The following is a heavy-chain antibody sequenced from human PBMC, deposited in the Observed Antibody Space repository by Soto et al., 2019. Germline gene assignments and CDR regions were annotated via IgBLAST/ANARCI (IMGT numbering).Heavy chain of an antibody. CDR3: GSSASPDAY. J-gene: IGHJ4*02. Sequence: GGSLRLSCVASGFIFNSYSMNWVRQAPWKGLEWISYINSGSTSVFYADSVKGRFTISRDNAKNSLYLQMNSLRAEDTAVYYCGSSASPDAYWGQGTLVTVSS. CDR2: INSGSTSV. V-gene: IGHV3-48*01. D-gene: IGHD3-22*01. CDR1: GFIFNSYS.